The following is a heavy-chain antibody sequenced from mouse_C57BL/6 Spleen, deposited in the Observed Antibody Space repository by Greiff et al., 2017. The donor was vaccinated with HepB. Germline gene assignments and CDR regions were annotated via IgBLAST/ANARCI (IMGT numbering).Heavy chain of an antibody. CDR3: TREGGTYYSTSYYAMDY. CDR2: ISSGGDYI. D-gene: IGHD2-5*01. Sequence: EVKLVESGEGLVKPGGSLKLSCAASGFTFSSYAMSWVRQTPEKRLEWVAYISSGGDYIYYADTVKGRFTISRDNARNTLYLQMSSLKSEDTAMYYCTREGGTYYSTSYYAMDYWGQGTSVTVSS. CDR1: GFTFSSYA. V-gene: IGHV5-9-1*02. J-gene: IGHJ4*01.